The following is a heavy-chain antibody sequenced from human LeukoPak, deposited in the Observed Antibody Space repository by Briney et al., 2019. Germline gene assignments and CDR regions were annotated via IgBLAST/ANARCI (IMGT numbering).Heavy chain of an antibody. D-gene: IGHD2-8*01. Sequence: GGSLRLSCAASGFTVGNNYMNWVRQAPGKGLEWVSLIFSHGETSYADSVKGRFTISRDNSKNALYLQMNGLRVEDTAVYYCARDPPAVSINTYAWGQGTLVTVAS. CDR2: IFSHGET. CDR3: ARDPPAVSINTYA. CDR1: GFTVGNNY. J-gene: IGHJ4*02. V-gene: IGHV3-66*01.